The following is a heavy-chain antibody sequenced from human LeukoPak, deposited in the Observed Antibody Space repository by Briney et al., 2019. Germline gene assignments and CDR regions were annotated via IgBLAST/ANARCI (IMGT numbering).Heavy chain of an antibody. J-gene: IGHJ4*02. V-gene: IGHV4-59*08. CDR3: ARHGARAGGYCTSTSCYTFDF. CDR2: IHSSGST. Sequence: GSLRLSCAASGFTFSTYWMSWVRRAPGKGLEWIGYIHSSGSTNHNPSLKSRVTLSLDTSKNQFSLKLSSVTAADTALYYCARHGARAGGYCTSTSCYTFDFWGQGTQVTVSS. CDR1: GFTFSTYW. D-gene: IGHD2-2*02.